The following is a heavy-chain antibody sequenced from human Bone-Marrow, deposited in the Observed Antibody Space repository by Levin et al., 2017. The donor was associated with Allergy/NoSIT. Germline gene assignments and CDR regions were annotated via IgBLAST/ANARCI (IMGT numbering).Heavy chain of an antibody. CDR1: GFTFSNNW. V-gene: IGHV3-7*01. Sequence: GGSLRLSCEASGFTFSNNWMTWVRQAPGKGLEWVANIKQDGSEKNYVDSVEGRFTIPRDNAKNSVYLQMNSLRAGDTAVYYCARGAGAVDYWGQGTLVTVSS. CDR2: IKQDGSEK. CDR3: ARGAGAVDY. D-gene: IGHD1-26*01. J-gene: IGHJ4*02.